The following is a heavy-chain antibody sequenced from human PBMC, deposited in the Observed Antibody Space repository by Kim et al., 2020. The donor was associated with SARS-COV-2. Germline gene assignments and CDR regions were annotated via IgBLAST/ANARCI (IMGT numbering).Heavy chain of an antibody. D-gene: IGHD4-17*01. J-gene: IGHJ6*02. CDR1: GFTFSSYW. V-gene: IGHV3-7*01. Sequence: GGSLRLSCAASGFTFSSYWMSWVRQAPGKGLEWVANIKQDGSEKYYVDSVKGRFTISRDNAKNSLYLQMNSLRAEDTAVYYCARGGHYGDNKRRYYYYYGMDVWGQGTTVTVSS. CDR2: IKQDGSEK. CDR3: ARGGHYGDNKRRYYYYYGMDV.